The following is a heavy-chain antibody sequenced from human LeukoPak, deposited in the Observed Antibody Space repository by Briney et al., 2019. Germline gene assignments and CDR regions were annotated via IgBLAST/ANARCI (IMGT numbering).Heavy chain of an antibody. CDR2: ISGSGGST. Sequence: GGSLRLSCAASGFTFSSYGMSWVRQAPGKGREWVSAISGSGGSTYYADSVKGRFTISRDNSKNTLYLQMNSLRAEDTAVYYCAKDVDVVVPAAFDYWGQGTLVTVSS. D-gene: IGHD2-2*01. V-gene: IGHV3-23*01. CDR3: AKDVDVVVPAAFDY. CDR1: GFTFSSYG. J-gene: IGHJ4*02.